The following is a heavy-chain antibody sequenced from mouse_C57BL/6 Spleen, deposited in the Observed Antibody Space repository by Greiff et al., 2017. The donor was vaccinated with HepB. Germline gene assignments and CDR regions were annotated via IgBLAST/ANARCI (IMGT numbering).Heavy chain of an antibody. CDR1: GYSFTDYN. V-gene: IGHV1-39*01. D-gene: IGHD6-1*01. J-gene: IGHJ4*01. Sequence: EVQLQQSGPELVKPGASVKISCKASGYSFTDYNMNWVKQSNGKSLEWIGVINPNYGTTSYNQKFKGKATLTVDQSYSTAYMQLNSLTSEDYAVYYGARNHCRHDYAMDYWGQGTSVTGSS. CDR3: ARNHCRHDYAMDY. CDR2: INPNYGTT.